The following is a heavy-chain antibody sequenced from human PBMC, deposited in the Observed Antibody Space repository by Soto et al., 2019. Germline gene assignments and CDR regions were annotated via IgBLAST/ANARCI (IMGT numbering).Heavy chain of an antibody. CDR1: GDSISTVDYF. J-gene: IGHJ5*01. CDR2: IYKSATT. CDR3: ARGRYCLTGRCFPNWFDS. Sequence: SETLSLTCSVSGDSISTVDYFWAWIRQPPGQALEYIGYIYKSATTYYNPSFESRVAISIDTSKSQFSLNVTSVTAADTAVYFCARGRYCLTGRCFPNWFDSWGQGTLVTVSS. D-gene: IGHD2-15*01. V-gene: IGHV4-30-4*01.